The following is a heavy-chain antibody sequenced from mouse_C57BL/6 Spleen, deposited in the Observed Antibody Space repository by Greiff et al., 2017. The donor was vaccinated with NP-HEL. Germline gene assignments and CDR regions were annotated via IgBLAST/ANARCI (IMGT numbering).Heavy chain of an antibody. D-gene: IGHD2-3*01. CDR2: ISSGSSTI. V-gene: IGHV5-17*01. Sequence: EVMLVESGGGLVKPGGSLKLSCAASGFTFSDYGMHWVRQAPETGLEWVAYISSGSSTIYYADTVKGRVTISRDNAKNTQFLHMTSLRSEDTAMYYCARDDGYYDYWGQGTTLTVSS. CDR1: GFTFSDYG. J-gene: IGHJ2*01. CDR3: ARDDGYYDY.